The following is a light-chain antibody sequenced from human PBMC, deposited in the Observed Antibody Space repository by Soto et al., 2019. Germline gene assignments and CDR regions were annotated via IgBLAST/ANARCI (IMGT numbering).Light chain of an antibody. CDR2: WSS. V-gene: IGKV4-1*01. Sequence: DIVMTQSPDSLAVSLGERATIDCKSSRSVLYNSNNENYLAWFQQKAGQPPKLLLYWSSIRESGVPERFSGSGSGTHFTLTISSLQAEDVAVYYCQQYYSSPWTFGQGTKVEV. J-gene: IGKJ1*01. CDR1: RSVLYNSNNENY. CDR3: QQYYSSPWT.